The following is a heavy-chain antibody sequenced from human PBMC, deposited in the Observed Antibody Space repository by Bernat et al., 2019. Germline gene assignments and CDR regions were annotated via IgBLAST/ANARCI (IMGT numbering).Heavy chain of an antibody. Sequence: QVQLVESGGGVVQPGRSLRLSCAASGFTFSSYGMHWVRQAPGKGREWVAVIWYDGSNKYYADSVKGRFTISRDNSKNTLYLQMNSLRAEDTAVYYCARDSDSVGAAAGFDIWGQGTMVTVSS. V-gene: IGHV3-33*01. CDR1: GFTFSSYG. CDR3: ARDSDSVGAAAGFDI. CDR2: IWYDGSNK. J-gene: IGHJ3*02. D-gene: IGHD6-13*01.